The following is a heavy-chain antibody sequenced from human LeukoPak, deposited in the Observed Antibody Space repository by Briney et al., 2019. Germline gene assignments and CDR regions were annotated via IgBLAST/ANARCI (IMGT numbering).Heavy chain of an antibody. J-gene: IGHJ4*02. CDR2: IYYSGST. CDR3: AKPCGNGWYYFDY. Sequence: SETLSLTCTVSGGSISSSSYYWGWIRQPPGKGLEWIGSIYYSGSTYYNPSLKSRVTISVDTSKNQFSLKLSSVTAADTAVYYCAKPCGNGWYYFDYWGQGTLVTVSS. CDR1: GGSISSSSYY. D-gene: IGHD6-19*01. V-gene: IGHV4-39*01.